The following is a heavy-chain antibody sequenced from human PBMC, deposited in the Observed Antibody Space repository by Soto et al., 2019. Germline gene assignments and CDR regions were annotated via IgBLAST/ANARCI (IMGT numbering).Heavy chain of an antibody. CDR1: GYMFGRDW. V-gene: IGHV5-51*01. D-gene: IGHD4-17*01. CDR3: ARFKYGFNWFDP. J-gene: IGHJ5*02. Sequence: PGESLKISCKGSGYMFGRDWIGWVRQMLGKGLEWMGIIYPGDSDTRYSPSFQGQVTISADKSISTAYLQWSSLKASDTAMYYCARFKYGFNWFDPWGQGTLVTVSS. CDR2: IYPGDSDT.